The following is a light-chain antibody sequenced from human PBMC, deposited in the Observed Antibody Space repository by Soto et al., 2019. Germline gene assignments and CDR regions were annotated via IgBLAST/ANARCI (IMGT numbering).Light chain of an antibody. J-gene: IGKJ5*01. V-gene: IGKV3-15*01. CDR1: QSVTAN. CDR2: DAS. CDR3: QQYNNWPPIT. Sequence: EIAMTQSPATLSVSPGESPTLSCRSSQSVTANLAWYQQRPGQSLRLLIYDASVRATGTPARFSGSGFGTEFTLTISSLQVEDFALYYCQQYNNWPPITFGQGTRLEIK.